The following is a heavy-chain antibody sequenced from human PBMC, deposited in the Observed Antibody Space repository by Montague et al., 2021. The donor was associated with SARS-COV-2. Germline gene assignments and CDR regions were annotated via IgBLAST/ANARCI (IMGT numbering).Heavy chain of an antibody. CDR2: IHHSGST. V-gene: IGHV4-30-2*01. CDR1: GGPIASGGYA. CDR3: AKSRITMVQGIYDSFDV. D-gene: IGHD3-10*01. Sequence: TLSLTCAVSGGPIASGGYAWTWIRQPPGKGLQWTGYIHHSGSTYYNPSLRSRVTVSVERSKKQFSLKLTSVTAADTAVYFCAKSRITMVQGIYDSFDVWGRGTVVTVSS. J-gene: IGHJ3*01.